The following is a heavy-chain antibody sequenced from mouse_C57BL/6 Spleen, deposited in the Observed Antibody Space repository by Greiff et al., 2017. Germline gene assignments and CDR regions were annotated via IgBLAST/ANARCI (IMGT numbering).Heavy chain of an antibody. Sequence: QVHVKQPGTELVKPGASVKLSCKASGYTFTSYWMHWVKQRPGQGLEWIGNINPSNGGTNYNEKFKSKATLTVDKSSSTAYMQLSSLTSEDSAVYYCARPSGTAWFAYWGQGTLVTVSA. J-gene: IGHJ3*01. CDR2: INPSNGGT. CDR3: ARPSGTAWFAY. D-gene: IGHD4-1*01. V-gene: IGHV1-53*01. CDR1: GYTFTSYW.